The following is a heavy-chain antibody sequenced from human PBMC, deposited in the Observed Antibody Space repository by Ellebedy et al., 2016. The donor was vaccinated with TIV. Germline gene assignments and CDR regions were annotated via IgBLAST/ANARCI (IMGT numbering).Heavy chain of an antibody. CDR2: ISGSSGDT. CDR3: VRTARIADY. J-gene: IGHJ4*02. CDR1: GFSFSDHY. D-gene: IGHD2-21*02. V-gene: IGHV3-11*06. Sequence: LSLTCVVSGFSFSDHYMNWIRQTPGKGLEWLSYISGSSGDTNYADSVKGRFTISRDNAKNSLYLQMNSLRAEDTAVYYCVRTARIADYWGQGTLVTVSS.